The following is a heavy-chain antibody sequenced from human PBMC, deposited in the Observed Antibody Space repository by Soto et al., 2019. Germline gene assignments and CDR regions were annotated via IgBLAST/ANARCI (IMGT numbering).Heavy chain of an antibody. Sequence: GGSLRLSCAASGFTFSSYSMNWVRQAPGKGLEWVSYISSSSSTIYYADSVKGRFTISRDNAKNSLYLQMNSLRDEDTAVYYCASRGPWTQGVGATGWGQGTLVTVSS. V-gene: IGHV3-48*02. D-gene: IGHD1-26*01. CDR3: ASRGPWTQGVGATG. CDR2: ISSSSSTI. J-gene: IGHJ4*02. CDR1: GFTFSSYS.